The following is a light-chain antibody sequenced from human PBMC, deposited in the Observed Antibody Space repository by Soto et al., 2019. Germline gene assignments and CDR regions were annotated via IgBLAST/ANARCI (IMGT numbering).Light chain of an antibody. Sequence: DIQMTQSPSTLSASVGDRVTITCRASQSISSWLAWYQQKPGKAPKLLIYDASSLESGVPSRVSGGGSGTEFTLTISSLQPADFATYYWQQYNTYPYTFGQGTKLEIK. J-gene: IGKJ2*01. CDR1: QSISSW. CDR2: DAS. CDR3: QQYNTYPYT. V-gene: IGKV1-5*01.